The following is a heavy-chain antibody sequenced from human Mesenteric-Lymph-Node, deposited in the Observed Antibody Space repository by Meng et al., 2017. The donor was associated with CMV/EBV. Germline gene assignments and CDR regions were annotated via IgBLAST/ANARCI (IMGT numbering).Heavy chain of an antibody. V-gene: IGHV3-53*01. CDR3: AKDGPLDCSSTSCYLDY. Sequence: GESLKISCAASGFTVSSNYMSWVRQAPGKGLEWVSVIYSGGSTYYADSVKGRFTISRDNSKNTLYLQMNSLRAEDTAVYYCAKDGPLDCSSTSCYLDYWGQGTLVTVSS. CDR2: IYSGGST. CDR1: GFTVSSNY. D-gene: IGHD2-2*01. J-gene: IGHJ4*02.